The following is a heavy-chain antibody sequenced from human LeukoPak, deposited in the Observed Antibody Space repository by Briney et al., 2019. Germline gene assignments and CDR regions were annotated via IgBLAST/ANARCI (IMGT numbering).Heavy chain of an antibody. V-gene: IGHV3-30*03. D-gene: IGHD5-18*01. CDR3: AGRVTGYSSGYVY. CDR1: GFTFSTYG. J-gene: IGHJ4*02. Sequence: HSGGSLRLSCAASGFTFSTYGMHWVRQAPGKGLEWVALISNDGSNKYYADSVKGRFTITRDNSKNTLYLQMNSLRAEDTAVYYCAGRVTGYSSGYVYWGQGTLVTVSS. CDR2: ISNDGSNK.